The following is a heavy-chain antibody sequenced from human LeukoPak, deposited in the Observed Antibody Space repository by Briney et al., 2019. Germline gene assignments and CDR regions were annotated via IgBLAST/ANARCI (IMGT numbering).Heavy chain of an antibody. CDR1: GGSFSGYY. Sequence: SETLSLTCAVYGGSFSGYYWSWLRQPPGKGLEWIGEINHSGSTNYNPSLKSRVTISVDTSKNQFSLKLSSVTAADTAVYYCARHDRKQWLAPRGFDYWGQGTLVTVSS. J-gene: IGHJ4*02. CDR2: INHSGST. V-gene: IGHV4-34*01. CDR3: ARHDRKQWLAPRGFDY. D-gene: IGHD6-19*01.